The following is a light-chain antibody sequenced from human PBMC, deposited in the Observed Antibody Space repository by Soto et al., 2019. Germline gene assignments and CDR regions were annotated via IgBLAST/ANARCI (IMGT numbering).Light chain of an antibody. V-gene: IGKV1-33*01. CDR2: GAS. CDR3: QQYDDLPLT. CDR1: QAIIFY. J-gene: IGKJ4*01. Sequence: DITMTQSPSSLSASVGDRVSITCQASQAIIFYLNWYQQKPGKAPKLLISGASNLEPGVPSRFTGSGSETMFTLTISSLQPEDFATYYCQQYDDLPLTFGGGTHVE.